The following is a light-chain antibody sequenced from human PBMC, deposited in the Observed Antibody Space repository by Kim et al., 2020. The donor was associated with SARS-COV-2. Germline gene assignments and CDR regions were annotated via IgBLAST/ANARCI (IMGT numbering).Light chain of an antibody. CDR1: QNTNSR. CDR3: QQYESYAKT. Sequence: ASVEDTVTTTCPARQNTNSRLAWYQQKQGKAPKLLIYKAYSLESGVPSRFSGSGSGTQITLTISSLQPDDFATYNCQQYESYAKTFGQGAKVDI. J-gene: IGKJ1*01. CDR2: KAY. V-gene: IGKV1-5*03.